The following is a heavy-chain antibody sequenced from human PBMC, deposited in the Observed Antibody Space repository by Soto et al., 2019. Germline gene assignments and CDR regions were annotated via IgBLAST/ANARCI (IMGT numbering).Heavy chain of an antibody. Sequence: SETLSLTCTVSGGSISSYYWSWIRQPPGKGLEWIGYIYYSGSTNYNPSLKSRVTISVDTSKNQFSLKLSSVTAADTAAYYCAREGGAGDYWGQGTLVTVSS. V-gene: IGHV4-59*01. CDR1: GGSISSYY. D-gene: IGHD1-26*01. J-gene: IGHJ4*02. CDR3: AREGGAGDY. CDR2: IYYSGST.